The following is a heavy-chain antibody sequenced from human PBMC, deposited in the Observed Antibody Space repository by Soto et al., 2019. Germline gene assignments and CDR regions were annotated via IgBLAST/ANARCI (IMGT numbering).Heavy chain of an antibody. CDR2: INAGNGNT. V-gene: IGHV1-3*01. J-gene: IGHJ6*02. CDR1: GYSFTSYA. Sequence: QVQLVQSGAEVKKPGASVKVSCKASGYSFTSYAMHWVRQAPGQRLEWMGWINAGNGNTKYSQKFQGRVTITRDTPASTAYMELRSLRSEDTVVYYCARGGLALRDVWGQGTTVTVSS. D-gene: IGHD3-16*01. CDR3: ARGGLALRDV.